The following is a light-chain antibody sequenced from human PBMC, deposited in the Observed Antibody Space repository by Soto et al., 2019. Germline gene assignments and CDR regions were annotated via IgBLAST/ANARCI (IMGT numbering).Light chain of an antibody. CDR2: AAS. CDR1: QSISSY. CDR3: QNFDSAPQT. V-gene: IGKV1-39*01. J-gene: IGKJ1*01. Sequence: DIQMTQSPSSLSASVGDRVTITCRASQSISSYLNWYQQKPGKAPKLLIYAASSLQSGVPSRFSGSGSGTDFTLTISSLQPEDFETYYCQNFDSAPQTFGQGTKVDIK.